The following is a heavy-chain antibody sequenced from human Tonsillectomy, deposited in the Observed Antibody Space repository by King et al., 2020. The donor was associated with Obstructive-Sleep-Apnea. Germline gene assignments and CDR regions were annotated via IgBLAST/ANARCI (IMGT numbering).Heavy chain of an antibody. CDR2: IYSSGST. D-gene: IGHD3-3*01. J-gene: IGHJ3*02. V-gene: IGHV3-53*04. CDR1: GFSVRSDY. CDR3: ARGWLSDDLWSGYDGFDI. Sequence: AQLVESGGALVQPGGSLRLSCAASGFSVRSDYMTWVRQAPGKGLEWVSLIYSSGSTYYADSVKGRFTTSRHISNNTIYFQMNSLRVDDTAVYYCARGWLSDDLWSGYDGFDIWGQGTMVTVSS.